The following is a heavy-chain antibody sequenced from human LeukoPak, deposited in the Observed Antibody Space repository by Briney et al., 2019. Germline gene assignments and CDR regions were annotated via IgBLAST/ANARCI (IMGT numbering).Heavy chain of an antibody. Sequence: GGSLRLSYAASGFTFSSYAMHWVRQAPGKGLEWVAFLSYDGNEKDYADSVKGRFTISRYNSKNTLYLQMNSLRAEDTAVYFCASEFREDHSGSQYFQHWGQGTLVSVSS. D-gene: IGHD5-12*01. J-gene: IGHJ1*01. CDR2: LSYDGNEK. V-gene: IGHV3-30*04. CDR1: GFTFSSYA. CDR3: ASEFREDHSGSQYFQH.